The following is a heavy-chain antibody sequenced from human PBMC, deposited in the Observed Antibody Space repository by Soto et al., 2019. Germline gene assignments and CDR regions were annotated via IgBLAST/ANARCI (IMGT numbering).Heavy chain of an antibody. V-gene: IGHV1-8*01. CDR3: ARDQVVVAALGYYYYYGMDV. CDR2: MNPNSGNT. Sequence: ASVKVSCTASGYTFTSYDINWVRQATGQGLEWMGWMNPNSGNTGYAQKFQGWVTMTRDTSISTAYMELSRLRSDDTAVYYCARDQVVVAALGYYYYYGMDVWGQGTTVTVSS. D-gene: IGHD2-15*01. CDR1: GYTFTSYD. J-gene: IGHJ6*02.